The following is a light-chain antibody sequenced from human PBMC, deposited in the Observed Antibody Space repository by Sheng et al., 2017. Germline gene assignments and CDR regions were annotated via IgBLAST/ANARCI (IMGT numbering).Light chain of an antibody. V-gene: IGKV1-5*03. CDR3: QQYNNDCT. Sequence: DIQMTQSPSTLSASVGDRVTITCRASQNIGTWLAWYQQKPGKVPKLLIYKASTLESGVPSRFSGSGSGTEFTLTINSLQPDDFATYYCQQYNNDCTFGLGTKLEIK. CDR2: KAS. J-gene: IGKJ2*02. CDR1: QNIGTW.